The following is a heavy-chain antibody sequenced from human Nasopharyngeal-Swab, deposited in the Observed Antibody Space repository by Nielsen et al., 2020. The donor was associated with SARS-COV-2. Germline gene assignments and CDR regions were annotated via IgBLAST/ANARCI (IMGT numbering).Heavy chain of an antibody. CDR2: INHSGST. J-gene: IGHJ6*02. Sequence: WIRQPPRKGLEWIGEINHSGSTNYNPSLKSRVTISVDTSKNQFSLKLSSVTAAGTAVYYCARSIAAAGTSSGYYGMDVWGQGTTVTVSS. D-gene: IGHD6-13*01. CDR3: ARSIAAAGTSSGYYGMDV. V-gene: IGHV4-34*01.